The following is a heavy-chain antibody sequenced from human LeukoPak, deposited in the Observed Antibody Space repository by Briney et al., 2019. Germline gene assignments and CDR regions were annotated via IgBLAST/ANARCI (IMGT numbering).Heavy chain of an antibody. D-gene: IGHD6-19*01. J-gene: IGHJ3*02. CDR1: GFTFSNYG. Sequence: GGSLRLSCAASGFTFSNYGMHWVRQAPGKGLEWVAFIRYDGSNKYYADSVKGRFTISRDNSKNTLYLQMNSLRAEDTAVYYCARDRGSSGVRGAFDIWGQGTMVTVSS. V-gene: IGHV3-30*02. CDR3: ARDRGSSGVRGAFDI. CDR2: IRYDGSNK.